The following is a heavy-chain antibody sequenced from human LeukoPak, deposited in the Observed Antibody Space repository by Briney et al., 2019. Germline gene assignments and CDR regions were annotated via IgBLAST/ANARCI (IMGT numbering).Heavy chain of an antibody. CDR2: ISWDGGST. J-gene: IGHJ4*02. D-gene: IGHD3-10*01. CDR3: AKDMAAYYYASGNMDY. CDR1: GFTFDDYA. V-gene: IGHV3-43D*03. Sequence: GGSLRLSCAASGFTFDDYAMHWVRQAPGKGPEWVSLISWDGGSTYYADSVKGRFTISRDNSKNSLYLQMNSLRAEDTALYYCAKDMAAYYYASGNMDYWGQGTLVTVSS.